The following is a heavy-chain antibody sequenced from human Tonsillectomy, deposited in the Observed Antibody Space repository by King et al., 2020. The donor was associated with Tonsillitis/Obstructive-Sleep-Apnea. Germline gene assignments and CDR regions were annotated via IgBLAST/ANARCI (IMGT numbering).Heavy chain of an antibody. D-gene: IGHD2-15*01. Sequence: VQLVESGGGLVQPGRSLRLSCAASGFTFDDYAMHWVRQAPGKGLEWVAGIIWNSANIGYADSVQGRFTISRDNAKNSLYLQMNSLRAEDTALYYCAKAGERVAYYNCFFMDVWGKGTTVTVSS. V-gene: IGHV3-9*01. CDR1: GFTFDDYA. CDR2: IIWNSANI. J-gene: IGHJ6*03. CDR3: AKAGERVAYYNCFFMDV.